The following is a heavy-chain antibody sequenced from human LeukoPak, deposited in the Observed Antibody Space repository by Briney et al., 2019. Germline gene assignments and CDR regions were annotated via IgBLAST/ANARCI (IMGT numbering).Heavy chain of an antibody. CDR2: INPNSGGT. Sequence: ASVTVSCKASGYTFTGYYMHWVRQAPGQGLEWMGWINPNSGGTNYAQKFQGRVTMTRDTSISTAYMELGSLRSEDTAVYYCARNKLGYYGSGSPYYYYYGMDVWGQGTTVTVSS. V-gene: IGHV1-2*02. CDR3: ARNKLGYYGSGSPYYYYYGMDV. D-gene: IGHD3-10*01. J-gene: IGHJ6*02. CDR1: GYTFTGYY.